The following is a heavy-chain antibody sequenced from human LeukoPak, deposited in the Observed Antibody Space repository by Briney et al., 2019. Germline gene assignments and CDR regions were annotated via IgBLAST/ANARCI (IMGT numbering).Heavy chain of an antibody. V-gene: IGHV3-33*01. CDR3: ARDSGWNYFDY. CDR1: GFTFSSYG. CDR2: IWYDGSNK. J-gene: IGHJ4*02. Sequence: GGSLRLSCAASGFTFSSYGMHWVRQAPGKGLEWVAVIWYDGSNKYYADSVKGRLTISRDNSKNTLYLQMNSLRAEDTAVYYCARDSGWNYFDYWGQGTLVTVSS. D-gene: IGHD6-19*01.